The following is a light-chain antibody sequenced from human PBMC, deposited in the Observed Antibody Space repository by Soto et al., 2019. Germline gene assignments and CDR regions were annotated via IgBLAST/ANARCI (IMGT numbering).Light chain of an antibody. CDR1: SSNIGAGYD. J-gene: IGLJ2*01. Sequence: QAVVTQSPSVSGAPGQRVTISCTGSSSNIGAGYDVHWYQQLPGTAPKLLIFGNNNRPSGVPDRFSGSKSGTSASLAITRLQAEDEADYYCQSYDGTLSGWVFGGGTKLTVL. CDR2: GNN. CDR3: QSYDGTLSGWV. V-gene: IGLV1-40*01.